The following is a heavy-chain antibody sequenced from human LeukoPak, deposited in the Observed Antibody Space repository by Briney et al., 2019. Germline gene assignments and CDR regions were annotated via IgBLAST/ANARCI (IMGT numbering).Heavy chain of an antibody. CDR2: ISWNSGSI. D-gene: IGHD2-15*01. CDR3: AKDRTDCSGGSCYSLYYYYYMDV. Sequence: GGSLRPSCAASGFTFDDYAMHWVRQAPGKGLEWVSGISWNSGSIGYADSVKGRFTISRDNAKNSLYLQMNSLRAEDTALYYCAKDRTDCSGGSCYSLYYYYYMDVWGKGTTVTVSS. CDR1: GFTFDDYA. V-gene: IGHV3-9*01. J-gene: IGHJ6*03.